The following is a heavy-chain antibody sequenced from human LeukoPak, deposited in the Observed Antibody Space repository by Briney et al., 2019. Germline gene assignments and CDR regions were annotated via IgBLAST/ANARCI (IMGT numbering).Heavy chain of an antibody. V-gene: IGHV4-39*07. Sequence: SETLSLTCTVSGGSISSSSYYWGWIRQPPGKGLEWIGSIYYSGSTYYNPSLKSRVTISVDTSKNQFSLKLSSVTAADTAVYYCASPSEYCSSTSCYYYYMDVWGKGTTVTVSS. CDR2: IYYSGST. CDR1: GGSISSSSYY. CDR3: ASPSEYCSSTSCYYYYMDV. J-gene: IGHJ6*03. D-gene: IGHD2-2*01.